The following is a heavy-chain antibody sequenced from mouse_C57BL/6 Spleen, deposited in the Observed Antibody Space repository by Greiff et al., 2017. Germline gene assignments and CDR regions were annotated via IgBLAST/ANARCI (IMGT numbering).Heavy chain of an antibody. CDR3: SRPTEFAY. V-gene: IGHV1-81*01. J-gene: IGHJ3*01. CDR1: GYTFTSYG. CDR2: IYPRSGNT. Sequence: VQLQESGAELARPGASVKLSCKASGYTFTSYGISWVKQRTGQGLEWIGEIYPRSGNTYYNEKFKGKATLTADKSSRTAYMQLRSLTSEDSAVYFCSRPTEFAYWGQGTLVTVSA.